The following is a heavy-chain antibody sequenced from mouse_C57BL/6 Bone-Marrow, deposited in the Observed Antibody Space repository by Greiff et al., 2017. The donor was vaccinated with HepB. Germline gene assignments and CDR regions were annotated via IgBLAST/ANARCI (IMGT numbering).Heavy chain of an antibody. CDR1: GYTFTDHT. CDR3: ARRVDYYAMDY. J-gene: IGHJ4*01. Sequence: VTLLESDAELVKPGASVKISCKVSGYTFTDHTIPWMKQRPEQGLEWIGYIYPRDGSTKYNEKFKGKATLTADKSSSTADMQLNSLTSEDSAVYFCARRVDYYAMDYWGQGTSVTVSS. CDR2: IYPRDGST. V-gene: IGHV1-78*01. D-gene: IGHD1-1*01.